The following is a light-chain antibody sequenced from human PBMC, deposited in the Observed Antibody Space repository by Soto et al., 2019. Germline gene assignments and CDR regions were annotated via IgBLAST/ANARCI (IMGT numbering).Light chain of an antibody. V-gene: IGKV3-15*01. CDR3: QHYHNWPIT. CDR2: DAS. J-gene: IGKJ5*01. Sequence: EIVMTQSPAALSVSPGERATLCCRASQSVSSNLAWYQQKPGQAPRLLIYDASTRATGIPARFSGSGSGTEFTLTISSLQSEDFAVYYCQHYHNWPITFGQGTRLEIK. CDR1: QSVSSN.